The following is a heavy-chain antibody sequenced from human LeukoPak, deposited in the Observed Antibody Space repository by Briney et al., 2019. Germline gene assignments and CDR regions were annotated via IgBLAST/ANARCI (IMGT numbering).Heavy chain of an antibody. CDR2: IKQDGSEK. Sequence: GGSLRLSCAASGFTFSSYWMSWVRQAPGKGLEWVANIKQDGSEKYYVGSVKGRFTISRDNAKNSLYLQMNSLRAEDTAVYYCAKDAYGDAWAPFDYWGQGTLVTVSS. V-gene: IGHV3-7*03. CDR3: AKDAYGDAWAPFDY. CDR1: GFTFSSYW. D-gene: IGHD4-17*01. J-gene: IGHJ4*02.